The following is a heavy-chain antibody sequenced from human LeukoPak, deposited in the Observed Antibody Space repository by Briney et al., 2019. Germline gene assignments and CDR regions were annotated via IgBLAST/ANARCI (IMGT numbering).Heavy chain of an antibody. CDR1: GYTFTSYG. D-gene: IGHD2-2*01. Sequence: ASVKVSCKASGYTFTSYGISWVRQAPGQGLEWMGWISAYNGNTNYAQKLQGRVTMTTDTSTSTAYMELRSLRSDDTAVYYCAIVRAYESPATFDYWGQGTLVTISS. CDR2: ISAYNGNT. CDR3: AIVRAYESPATFDY. J-gene: IGHJ4*02. V-gene: IGHV1-18*01.